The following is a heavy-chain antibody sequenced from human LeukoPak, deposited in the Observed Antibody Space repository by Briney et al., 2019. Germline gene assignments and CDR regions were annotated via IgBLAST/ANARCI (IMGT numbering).Heavy chain of an antibody. D-gene: IGHD5-18*01. CDR2: INYSDNTNLDHNT. J-gene: IGHJ4*02. V-gene: IGHV4-59*02. CDR1: GVSVTSHY. CDR3: AREYNYDYGGIDS. Sequence: PSETLSLTCTVSGVSVTSHYWCWIRQSPGKGLEWIGYINYSDNTNLDHNTNFNPSLKSRVTMSFDTSRNQFSLKLTSVSAADTAVYYCAREYNYDYGGIDSWGQGTLVTVSS.